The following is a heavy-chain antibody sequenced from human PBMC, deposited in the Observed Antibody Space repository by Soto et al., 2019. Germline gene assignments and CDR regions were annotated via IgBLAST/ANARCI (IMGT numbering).Heavy chain of an antibody. CDR2: VSSNGGST. J-gene: IGHJ4*02. CDR1: GFTFSSYA. V-gene: IGHV3-64*01. Sequence: EVQLVESGGGLVQPGGSLRLSCAASGFTFSSYAMHWVRQAPGKGLEYVSAVSSNGGSTYYANSVKGRFTISRDNSKNTLYLQMGSLRAEDMAVYYCAREKGLDIMWWSPLDYWGQGTLVTVSS. CDR3: AREKGLDIMWWSPLDY. D-gene: IGHD2-21*01.